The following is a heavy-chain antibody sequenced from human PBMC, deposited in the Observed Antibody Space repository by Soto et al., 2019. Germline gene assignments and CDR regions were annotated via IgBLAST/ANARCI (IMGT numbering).Heavy chain of an antibody. J-gene: IGHJ4*02. Sequence: SDTLSLTCTFFCISIFSSIYSWGWIRQPPGKGLEWIGSIYYSGSTYYNPSLKSRVTISVDTSKNQFSLKLSSVTAADTAVYYCARHTPAISISDHWGQGTLVT. CDR2: IYYSGST. CDR3: ARHTPAISISDH. CDR1: CISIFSSIYS. D-gene: IGHD2-15*01. V-gene: IGHV4-39*01.